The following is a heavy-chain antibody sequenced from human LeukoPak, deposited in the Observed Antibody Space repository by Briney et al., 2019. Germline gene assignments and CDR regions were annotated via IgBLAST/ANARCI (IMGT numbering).Heavy chain of an antibody. J-gene: IGHJ4*02. V-gene: IGHV5-51*01. D-gene: IGHD2-2*01. Sequence: GESLKISCKGSRYSFISNWIGWVRHMPGKGLEWMGVIYPGDSDTRYSPSFQGQVTISADKSISTAYLQWGSLKASDTAMYYCAKPSCSSTTCYHFDYWGQGTLVTVSS. CDR2: IYPGDSDT. CDR3: AKPSCSSTTCYHFDY. CDR1: RYSFISNW.